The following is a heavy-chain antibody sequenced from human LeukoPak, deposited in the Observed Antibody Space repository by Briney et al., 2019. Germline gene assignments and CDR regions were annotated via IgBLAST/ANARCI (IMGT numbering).Heavy chain of an antibody. D-gene: IGHD3-3*01. CDR1: GGSISSYS. CDR2: IYSTGST. CDR3: ARGRSGDSPSGPRLDY. J-gene: IGHJ4*02. V-gene: IGHV4-4*07. Sequence: SETLSLTCTVSGGSISSYSWGWIRQPAGKGLEWIGRIYSTGSTNYNPSLKSRVTMSIDTSKNQFSLKLNSVTAADTAMYYCARGRSGDSPSGPRLDYWGQGTLVTVSS.